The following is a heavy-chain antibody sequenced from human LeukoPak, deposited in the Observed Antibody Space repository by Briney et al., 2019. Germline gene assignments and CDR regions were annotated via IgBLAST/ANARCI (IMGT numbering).Heavy chain of an antibody. CDR2: ITGSGGST. V-gene: IGHV3-23*01. CDR1: GFTFTTYA. D-gene: IGHD6-19*01. J-gene: IGHJ4*02. CDR3: AKGRRFGSGWTYYFDY. Sequence: PGGSLRLSCGASGFTFTTYAMTWVRQAPGKGLEWVSSITGSGGSTYYGDSVKGRFTISRDNSKNTLYLQMNSLRVEDTAVYYCAKGRRFGSGWTYYFDYWGQGTLVTVSS.